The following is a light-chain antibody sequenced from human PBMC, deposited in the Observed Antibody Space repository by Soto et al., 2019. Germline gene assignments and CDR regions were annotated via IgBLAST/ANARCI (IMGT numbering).Light chain of an antibody. J-gene: IGKJ2*01. Sequence: EIVMTQSPDTLSLSPGETATLSCRASQTVSLSLAWFQHKPGQSPRLLIYHASSRATGVPGRFSGSGSGTAFTRSISSLQPEDFAVYYCQQYDAWPPSFTFGQGTKLEI. CDR3: QQYDAWPPSFT. CDR2: HAS. V-gene: IGKV3-15*01. CDR1: QTVSLS.